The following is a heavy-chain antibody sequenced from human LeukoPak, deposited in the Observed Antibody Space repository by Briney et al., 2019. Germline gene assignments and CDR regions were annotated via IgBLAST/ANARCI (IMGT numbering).Heavy chain of an antibody. V-gene: IGHV4-34*01. Sequence: SETLPLTCAVYGGSFSGYYWSWIRQPPGKGLEWIGEINHSGSTNYNPSLKSRVTISVDTSKNQFSLKLSSVTAADTAVYYCAREYGDYLFWRDWGQGTLVTVSS. CDR3: AREYGDYLFWRD. CDR1: GGSFSGYY. CDR2: INHSGST. J-gene: IGHJ4*02. D-gene: IGHD4-17*01.